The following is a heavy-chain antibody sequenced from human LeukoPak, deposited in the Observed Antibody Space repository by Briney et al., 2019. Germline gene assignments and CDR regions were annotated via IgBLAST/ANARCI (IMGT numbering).Heavy chain of an antibody. D-gene: IGHD3-9*01. V-gene: IGHV3-11*01. Sequence: GGSLRLSCAASGFTFSDYYMSWIRQAPGKGLEWVSHISSSGSTIYYADSVKGRFTISRDNAKNSLYLQMNSLRAEDTAVYYCARDRYYDILTGTATPDYWGQGTLVTVSS. CDR2: ISSSGSTI. CDR3: ARDRYYDILTGTATPDY. CDR1: GFTFSDYY. J-gene: IGHJ4*02.